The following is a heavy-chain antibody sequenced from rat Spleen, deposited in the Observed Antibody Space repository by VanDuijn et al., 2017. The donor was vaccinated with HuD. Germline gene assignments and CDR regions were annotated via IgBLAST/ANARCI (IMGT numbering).Heavy chain of an antibody. CDR2: ISSSSGT. CDR1: GFTFSDYG. V-gene: IGHV5-34*01. J-gene: IGHJ1*01. CDR3: ARLGNWYFDF. D-gene: IGHD1-7*01. Sequence: EVQLVESGGGLEQPGRSLKLSCVASGFTFSDYGMNWIRQAPGKGLEWVAYISSSSGTIYYADTVKGRFTISRDNAKNTLYLQLSSLRSEDTALYYGARLGNWYFDFWGPGTMVTVSS.